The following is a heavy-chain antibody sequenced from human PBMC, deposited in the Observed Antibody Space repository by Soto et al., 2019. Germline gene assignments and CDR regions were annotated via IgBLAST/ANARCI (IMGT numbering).Heavy chain of an antibody. D-gene: IGHD2-15*01. Sequence: ASVKVSCKASGYTFTGYYMHSVRQAPGQGLEWMGWINPNSGGTNYAQKFQGWVTMTRDTSISTAYMELSRLRSDDTAVYYCARGGGYCSGGSCYSKNYYYYYYMDVWGKGTTVTVSS. CDR2: INPNSGGT. V-gene: IGHV1-2*04. CDR1: GYTFTGYY. CDR3: ARGGGYCSGGSCYSKNYYYYYYMDV. J-gene: IGHJ6*03.